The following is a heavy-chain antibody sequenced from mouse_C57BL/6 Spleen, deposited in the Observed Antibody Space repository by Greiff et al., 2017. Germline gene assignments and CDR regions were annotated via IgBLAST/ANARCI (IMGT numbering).Heavy chain of an antibody. CDR3: ARGGLYFDY. D-gene: IGHD3-1*01. CDR1: GFTFSDYG. V-gene: IGHV5-17*01. J-gene: IGHJ2*01. CDR2: ISSGSSTI. Sequence: EVKLMESGGGLVKPGGSLKLSCAASGFTFSDYGMHWVRQAPEKGLEWVAYISSGSSTIYYADTVKGRFTISRGNAKNTLFLQMTSLRSEDTAMYYCARGGLYFDYWGQGTTLTVSS.